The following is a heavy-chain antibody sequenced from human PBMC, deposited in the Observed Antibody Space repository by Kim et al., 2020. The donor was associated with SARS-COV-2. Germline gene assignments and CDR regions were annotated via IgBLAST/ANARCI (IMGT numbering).Heavy chain of an antibody. V-gene: IGHV3-21*01. CDR3: AREVTDYYDSSGYLDWDGY. Sequence: GGSLRLSCAASGFTFSSYSMNWVRQAPGKGLEWVSSISSSSSYIYYADSVKGRFTISRDNAKNSLYLQMNSLRAEDTAVYYCAREVTDYYDSSGYLDWDGYWGQGTLVTVSS. CDR2: ISSSSSYI. CDR1: GFTFSSYS. J-gene: IGHJ4*02. D-gene: IGHD3-22*01.